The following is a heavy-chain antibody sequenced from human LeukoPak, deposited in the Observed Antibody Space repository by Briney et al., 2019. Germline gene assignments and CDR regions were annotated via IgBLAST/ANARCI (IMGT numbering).Heavy chain of an antibody. CDR3: SSGFWGYYFEY. Sequence: PGGSLTLSCAASGFTFSDYAMTWVRQAPGKGLEWVSVISGSGGTTYHADSVKGRFTISRDNSKSTLYLQMNSLRADDTAVYYCSSGFWGYYFEYWGQGTLVTVSS. CDR2: ISGSGGTT. V-gene: IGHV3-23*01. D-gene: IGHD3-10*01. J-gene: IGHJ4*02. CDR1: GFTFSDYA.